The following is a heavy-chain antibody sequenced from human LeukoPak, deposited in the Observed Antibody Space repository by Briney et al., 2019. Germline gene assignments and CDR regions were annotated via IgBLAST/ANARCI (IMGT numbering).Heavy chain of an antibody. D-gene: IGHD6-19*01. J-gene: IGHJ6*03. CDR2: ISYDGSNK. Sequence: GRSLRLSCAASGFTFSSYGMHWVRQAPGKGLEWVAVISYDGSNKYYADSVKGRLTISRDNSKNTLYLQMNSLRAEDTAVYYCAKIRDRSGWSYYYYYYMDVWGKGTTVTVSS. CDR3: AKIRDRSGWSYYYYYYMDV. CDR1: GFTFSSYG. V-gene: IGHV3-30*18.